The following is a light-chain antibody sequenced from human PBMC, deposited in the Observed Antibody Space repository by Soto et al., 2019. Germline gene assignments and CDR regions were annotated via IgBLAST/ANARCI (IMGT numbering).Light chain of an antibody. CDR1: QSISSW. J-gene: IGKJ1*01. Sequence: DIQMTQSPSTLSASVGDRVTITCRASQSISSWLAWYQQKPGKAPKLLIYDASSLESGVPSRFSGSGSETDFTLTISSLQAEDVAVYYCQQYYNTAAFGQGTKVDIK. V-gene: IGKV1-5*01. CDR3: QQYYNTAA. CDR2: DAS.